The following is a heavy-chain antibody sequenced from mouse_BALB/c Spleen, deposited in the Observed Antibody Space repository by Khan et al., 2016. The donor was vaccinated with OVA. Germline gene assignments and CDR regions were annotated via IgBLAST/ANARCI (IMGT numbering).Heavy chain of an antibody. V-gene: IGHV1S34*01. Sequence: LVKTGASVKISCKTSGYSFTGYYMHWVKQSHGKSLEWIGYISCYNGATTYNQKFKGKATFTVDTSSSTAYMQFNSLTSEDSAVYYCASSQLLWVYAMDYWGQGTSVTVSS. CDR2: ISCYNGAT. J-gene: IGHJ4*01. CDR1: GYSFTGYY. CDR3: ASSQLLWVYAMDY. D-gene: IGHD6-2*01.